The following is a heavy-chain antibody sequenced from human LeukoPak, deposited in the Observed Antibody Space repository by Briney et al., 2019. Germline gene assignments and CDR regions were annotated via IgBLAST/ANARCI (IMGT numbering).Heavy chain of an antibody. Sequence: PGGSLRLSCAAAGFTFSSYGMHWVSQAPGKGLGWVAVISYDGSNKYYADSVKGRFTISRDNSKNTLYLQMNSLRAEDTAVYYCAKDPGVGPMGAFDYWGQGTLVTVSS. V-gene: IGHV3-30*18. CDR2: ISYDGSNK. CDR3: AKDPGVGPMGAFDY. CDR1: GFTFSSYG. D-gene: IGHD3-16*01. J-gene: IGHJ4*02.